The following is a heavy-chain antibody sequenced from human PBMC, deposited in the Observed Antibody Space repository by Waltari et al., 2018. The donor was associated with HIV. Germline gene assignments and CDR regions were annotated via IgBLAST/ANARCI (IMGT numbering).Heavy chain of an antibody. D-gene: IGHD3-22*01. CDR2: IRSKANSYAT. CDR3: TPDYYDSSGRGYHGMDV. Sequence: EVHLVESGGGLVQPGGSLKLSCAASGFSFSGSAMHWVRQASGKGLEWVGRIRSKANSYATTYAASVKGRFTISRDDSKNTTYLQMKSLKTEDTAVYYCTPDYYDSSGRGYHGMDVWGQGTTVTVYS. CDR1: GFSFSGSA. J-gene: IGHJ6*02. V-gene: IGHV3-73*02.